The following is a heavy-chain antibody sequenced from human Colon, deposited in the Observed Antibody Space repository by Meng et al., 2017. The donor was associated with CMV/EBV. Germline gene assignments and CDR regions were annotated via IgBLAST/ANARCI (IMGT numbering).Heavy chain of an antibody. D-gene: IGHD5-18*01. CDR3: AVNADTATGLDY. V-gene: IGHV4-61*01. CDR2: IYYSGST. J-gene: IGHJ4*02. CDR1: GDSVSSGSYY. Sequence: SETLSLTCTVSGDSVSSGSYYWSWIRQPPGKGLEWIGYIYYSGSTNYNPSLKSRVTISVDTSKNQFSMRLTSVTPADTAVYYCAVNADTATGLDYWGQGRLVTVSS.